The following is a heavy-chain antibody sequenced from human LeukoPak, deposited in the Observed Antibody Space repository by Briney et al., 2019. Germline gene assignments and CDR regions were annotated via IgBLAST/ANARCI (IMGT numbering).Heavy chain of an antibody. V-gene: IGHV3-30*02. CDR1: GITFSTYG. D-gene: IGHD6-19*01. CDR3: AKEGYSSGWYEDY. CDR2: IRYDGSNK. Sequence: PGGSLRLSCAAAGITFSTYGIHWVRQAPGMGLEWVAFIRYDGSNKYYADSVRGRFTISRDNFMNTVYLQTNSLRPEDTAVYYCAKEGYSSGWYEDYWGQGTLVTVSS. J-gene: IGHJ4*02.